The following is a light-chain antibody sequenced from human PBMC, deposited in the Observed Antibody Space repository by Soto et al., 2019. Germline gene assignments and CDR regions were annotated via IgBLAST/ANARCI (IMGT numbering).Light chain of an antibody. V-gene: IGLV7-46*01. J-gene: IGLJ3*02. CDR2: DTT. CDR3: LLCYSGGRPV. CDR1: TGAVSSGHS. Sequence: AVVTQEPSLTVSPGGTVTLTCGSSTGAVSSGHSPHWIQQKPGQAPRTLVYDTTNTHSWTPARFSGSLLGGKAALTLSGAQPEDEADYFCLLCYSGGRPVFGGGTKLTVL.